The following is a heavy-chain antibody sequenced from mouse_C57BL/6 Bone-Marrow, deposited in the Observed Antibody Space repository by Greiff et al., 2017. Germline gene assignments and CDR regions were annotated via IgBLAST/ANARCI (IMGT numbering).Heavy chain of an antibody. Sequence: ESGPGLVKPSQSLSLTCSVTGYSITSGYYWNWIRQLPGNKLEWMGYISYDGSNNYNPSLKNRISITRDTSKNQFFLKLNSVTTEDTATYYCARHDGYPYSSMDYWGQGTSVTVSS. D-gene: IGHD2-3*01. CDR1: GYSITSGYY. CDR2: ISYDGSN. J-gene: IGHJ4*01. V-gene: IGHV3-6*01. CDR3: ARHDGYPYSSMDY.